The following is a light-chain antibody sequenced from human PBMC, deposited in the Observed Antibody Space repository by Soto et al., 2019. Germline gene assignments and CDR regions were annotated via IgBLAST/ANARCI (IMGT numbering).Light chain of an antibody. Sequence: QSALTQPRSVSGSPGQSVTISCTRTSSDVGGYNYVSWYQEQPGKAPKLMIYDVSKRPSGVPDRFSGSKSGNTASLTISGLQAEDEADYYCCSYAGSYSYVFGTGTKLTVL. CDR1: SSDVGGYNY. V-gene: IGLV2-11*01. CDR2: DVS. J-gene: IGLJ1*01. CDR3: CSYAGSYSYV.